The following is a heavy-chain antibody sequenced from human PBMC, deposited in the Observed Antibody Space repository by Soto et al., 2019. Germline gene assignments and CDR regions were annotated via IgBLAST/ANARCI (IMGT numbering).Heavy chain of an antibody. Sequence: GWSLRLSCAASGFTFSSYSMNWVRQAPGKGLEWVSSISSSSSYIYYADSVKGRFTISRDNAKNSLYLQMNSLRAEDTAVYSCARDSKLITPTFEPSGPGTLVTVS. J-gene: IGHJ5*02. CDR3: ARDSKLITPTFEP. CDR1: GFTFSSYS. D-gene: IGHD2-8*01. CDR2: ISSSSSYI. V-gene: IGHV3-21*01.